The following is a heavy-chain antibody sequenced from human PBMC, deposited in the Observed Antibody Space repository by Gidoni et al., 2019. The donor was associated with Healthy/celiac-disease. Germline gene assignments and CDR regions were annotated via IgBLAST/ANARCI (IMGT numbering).Heavy chain of an antibody. CDR2: IYYSGST. V-gene: IGHV4-39*02. J-gene: IGHJ6*02. D-gene: IGHD3-22*01. CDR3: ARDATMIVVSRGMDV. CDR1: GGSISSSSYY. Sequence: QLQLQESGPGLVKPSETLSLTCTVSGGSISSSSYYWGWIRQPPGKGLEWIGSIYYSGSTYYNPSLKSRVTISVDTSKNQFSLKLSSVTAADTAVYYCARDATMIVVSRGMDVWGQGTTVTVSS.